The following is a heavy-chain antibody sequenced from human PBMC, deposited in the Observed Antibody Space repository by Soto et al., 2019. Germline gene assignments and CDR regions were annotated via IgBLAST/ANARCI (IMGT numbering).Heavy chain of an antibody. CDR3: ARATRWTAPFLFDY. Sequence: ASVKVSCKASGYTFTGYYMHWVRQAPGQGLEWMGWINPNSGGTNYAQKFQGWVTMTRDTSISTAYMELSRLRSDDTAVYYCARATRWTAPFLFDYWGQGTLVTVSS. V-gene: IGHV1-2*04. J-gene: IGHJ4*02. D-gene: IGHD2-21*02. CDR1: GYTFTGYY. CDR2: INPNSGGT.